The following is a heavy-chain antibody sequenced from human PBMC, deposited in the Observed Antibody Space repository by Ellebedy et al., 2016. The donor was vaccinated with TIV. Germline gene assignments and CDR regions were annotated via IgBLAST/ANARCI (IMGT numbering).Heavy chain of an antibody. V-gene: IGHV3-33*01. CDR2: IWYDGSNK. D-gene: IGHD4/OR15-4a*01. CDR1: RFTFSSYG. J-gene: IGHJ4*02. CDR3: ARDSSTMD. Sequence: GESLKISXASSRFTFSSYGMHWVRQAPGKGLEWVSVIWYDGSNKYYADSVKGRFTISRDNSKNTLYLQMNSLRAEDTAVYYCARDSSTMDWGQGTLVTVSS.